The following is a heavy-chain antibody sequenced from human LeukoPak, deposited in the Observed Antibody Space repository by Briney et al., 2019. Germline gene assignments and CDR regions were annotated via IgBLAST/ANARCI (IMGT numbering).Heavy chain of an antibody. CDR3: AKVLGRYFDWLFEPTDAFDI. V-gene: IGHV3-30*02. D-gene: IGHD3-9*01. CDR1: GFTFSSYG. Sequence: SGGSLRLSCAAPGFTFSSYGMHWVRQAPGKGLEWVEFIRYDGSNKYYADSVKGRFTISRDNSKNTLYLQMDSLIAEDTAVYYCAKVLGRYFDWLFEPTDAFDIWGQGTMVTVSS. CDR2: IRYDGSNK. J-gene: IGHJ3*02.